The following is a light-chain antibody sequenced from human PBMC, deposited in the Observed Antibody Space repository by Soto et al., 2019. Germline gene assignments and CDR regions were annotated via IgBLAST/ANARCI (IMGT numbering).Light chain of an antibody. CDR2: AAS. Sequence: DIQMTQSPYSLSASVGDRVTITCRASQSISSYLNWDQQKSGKAPKILIYAASSLQSGVPSRFSGSGSGTDVTLTISSLQPEDFSSYYCQQSYSTPLYTFGQRTKLEIK. J-gene: IGKJ2*01. V-gene: IGKV1-39*01. CDR3: QQSYSTPLYT. CDR1: QSISSY.